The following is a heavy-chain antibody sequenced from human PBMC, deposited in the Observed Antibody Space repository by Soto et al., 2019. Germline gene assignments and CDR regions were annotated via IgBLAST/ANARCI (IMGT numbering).Heavy chain of an antibody. D-gene: IGHD3-9*01. V-gene: IGHV1-18*01. CDR3: ARDGGDDILTGYTYYYYYYGMDV. J-gene: IGHJ6*02. CDR2: ISAYNGNT. Sequence: ASVKVSCKASGYTFTSYGISWVRQAPGQGLEWMGWISAYNGNTNYAQKLQGRVTMTTDTSTSTAYMELRSLRSDDTAVYYCARDGGDDILTGYTYYYYYYGMDVWGQGTTVTVSS. CDR1: GYTFTSYG.